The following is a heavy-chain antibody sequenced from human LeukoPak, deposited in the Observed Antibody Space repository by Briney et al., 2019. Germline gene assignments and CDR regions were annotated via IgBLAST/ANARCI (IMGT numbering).Heavy chain of an antibody. CDR1: GFTFSSYA. CDR2: ISYDGSNK. CDR3: ARDYYGSGSYPLVDY. J-gene: IGHJ4*02. D-gene: IGHD3-10*01. V-gene: IGHV3-30-3*01. Sequence: GRSLRLSCAASGFTFSSYAMHWVRQAPGKGLEWMAVISYDGSNKYYADSVKGRFTISRDNSKNTLYLQMNSLRAEDTAVYYCARDYYGSGSYPLVDYWGQGTLVTVSS.